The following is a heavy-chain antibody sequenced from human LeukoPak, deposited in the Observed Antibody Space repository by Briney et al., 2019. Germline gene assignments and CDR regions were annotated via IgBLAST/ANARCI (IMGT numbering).Heavy chain of an antibody. CDR1: GYTFTGYY. CDR2: INPNSGDT. CDR3: AREDYDSSGEYFQH. Sequence: ASVKVSCKASGYTFTGYYMHWVRQAPGQGLEWMGWINPNSGDTNYAQKFQGRVTMTRDTSIGTAYMELSRLRSDDTAVYYCAREDYDSSGEYFQHWGQGTLVTVSS. D-gene: IGHD3-22*01. J-gene: IGHJ1*01. V-gene: IGHV1-2*02.